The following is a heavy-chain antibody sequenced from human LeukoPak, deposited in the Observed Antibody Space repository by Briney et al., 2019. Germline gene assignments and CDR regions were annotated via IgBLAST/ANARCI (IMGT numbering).Heavy chain of an antibody. V-gene: IGHV4-59*01. Sequence: PSETLSLTCTVSGXSISSYYWSWIRQPPGKGLEWIGYFYYSRSTNYNPSLKSRVTISVDTSKYQFSLKLSSVNAADTAVYYCARAVKHDYGGNEYFQHWGQGTLVTVSS. D-gene: IGHD4-23*01. CDR2: FYYSRST. CDR3: ARAVKHDYGGNEYFQH. CDR1: GXSISSYY. J-gene: IGHJ1*01.